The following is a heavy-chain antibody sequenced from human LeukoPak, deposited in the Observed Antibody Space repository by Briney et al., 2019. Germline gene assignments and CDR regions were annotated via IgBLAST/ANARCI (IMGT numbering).Heavy chain of an antibody. CDR3: ARSQLGPYYFDY. CDR1: GFTFSSYS. J-gene: IGHJ4*02. D-gene: IGHD6-13*01. V-gene: IGHV3-21*01. CDR2: ISSSSSYI. Sequence: GGSLRLSCAASGFTFSSYSMNWVRQAPGKGLEWVSSISSSSSYIYYADSVKGRFTISRDNAKNSLYLQMNSLRAEDTAVYYCARSQLGPYYFDYWGQGTLVTVSS.